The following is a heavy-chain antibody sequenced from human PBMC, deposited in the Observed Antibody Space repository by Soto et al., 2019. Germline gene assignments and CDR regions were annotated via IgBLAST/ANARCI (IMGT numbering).Heavy chain of an antibody. CDR2: IIPSGGST. CDR1: GYTFTRYY. V-gene: IGHV1-46*01. CDR3: ARVSSFCRSTICYIGEYNWFDS. Sequence: ASVKVSCKASGYTFTRYYMHRVRQAPGQGREWIGMIIPSGGSTVYAQRFQGRVTMTRDTATSTVYMELSSLRSEDTAVYYCARVSSFCRSTICYIGEYNWFDSCGQGTLVTVSS. J-gene: IGHJ5*01. D-gene: IGHD2-2*02.